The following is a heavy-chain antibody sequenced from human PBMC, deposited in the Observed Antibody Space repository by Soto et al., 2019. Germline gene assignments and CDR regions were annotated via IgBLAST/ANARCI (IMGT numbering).Heavy chain of an antibody. V-gene: IGHV4-30-2*01. Sequence: QVQLQESGSRLLKPSQTLSLTCAVSGAPVNTDHYSWAWFRQPPGGVLEWIGYIYHSGSIYYNPSLTSRVAISKDTSSNLFSLKLTSVTADDTAVYFCARSRRVLDAFDIWGPGTLVTVSS. D-gene: IGHD3-10*01. CDR1: GAPVNTDHYS. J-gene: IGHJ3*02. CDR3: ARSRRVLDAFDI. CDR2: IYHSGSI.